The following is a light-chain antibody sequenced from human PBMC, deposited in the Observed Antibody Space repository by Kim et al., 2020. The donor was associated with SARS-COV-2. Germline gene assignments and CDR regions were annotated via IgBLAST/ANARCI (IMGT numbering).Light chain of an antibody. Sequence: SSELTQDPAVSVALGHTVRITCQGDSLRSYYAGWYQQKPGQAPVLVMYGKNNRPSGIPDRFSGSNSGNTASLTISGAQAEDEADYYCNSRDSSGNHLVFGGGTQLTVL. CDR3: NSRDSSGNHLV. CDR2: GKN. J-gene: IGLJ3*02. CDR1: SLRSYY. V-gene: IGLV3-19*01.